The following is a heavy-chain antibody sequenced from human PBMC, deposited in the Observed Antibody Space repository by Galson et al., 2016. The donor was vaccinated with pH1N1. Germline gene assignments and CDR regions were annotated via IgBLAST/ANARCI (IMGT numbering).Heavy chain of an antibody. V-gene: IGHV1-18*04. Sequence: SVKVSCKASGYKFASYGISWVRQAPGQGLEWMGWISGDNGDTKYAEKFQGKVTMTTDTSTRTDYMDLRSLRSDDTAIYYCARDDPGTTPYYCYGMDVWGQGTTVTVSS. J-gene: IGHJ6*02. CDR1: GYKFASYG. CDR3: ARDDPGTTPYYCYGMDV. D-gene: IGHD1-1*01. CDR2: ISGDNGDT.